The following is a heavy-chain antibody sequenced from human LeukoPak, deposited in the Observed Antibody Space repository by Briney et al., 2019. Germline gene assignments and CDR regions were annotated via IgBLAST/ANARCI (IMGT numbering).Heavy chain of an antibody. CDR3: ARGRPPTYGSGREFDY. D-gene: IGHD3-10*01. CDR2: INHSGST. V-gene: IGHV4-34*01. Sequence: PSETLSLTCAVYGGSFSGYYWSWIRQPPGKVLEWIGEINHSGSTNYNPSLKSRVTISVDTSKNQFSLKLSSVTAADTAVYYCARGRPPTYGSGREFDYWGQGTMVTVSS. J-gene: IGHJ4*02. CDR1: GGSFSGYY.